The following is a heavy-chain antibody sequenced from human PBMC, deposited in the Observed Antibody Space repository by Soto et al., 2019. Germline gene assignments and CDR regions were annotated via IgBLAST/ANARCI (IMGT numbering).Heavy chain of an antibody. Sequence: ASVKVSCKASGYTFTSYGISWVRQAPGQGLEWMGWISAYNGNTNYAQKLQGRVTMTTDTSTSTAYMELRSLRSDDTAVYYCARVDTIFGVVITSFDYWAQGTLVTVSS. CDR2: ISAYNGNT. CDR3: ARVDTIFGVVITSFDY. V-gene: IGHV1-18*01. D-gene: IGHD3-3*01. J-gene: IGHJ4*02. CDR1: GYTFTSYG.